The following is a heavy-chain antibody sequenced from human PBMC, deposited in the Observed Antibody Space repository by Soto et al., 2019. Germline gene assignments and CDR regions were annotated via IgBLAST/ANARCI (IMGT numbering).Heavy chain of an antibody. J-gene: IGHJ5*02. Sequence: PSETLSLTCTVSGVSINHYYWNWLRQPPGKGLEWIGYIHHSGAINQNPSLRSRVTISVDMSKNQFSLKVSSVTAADTAVYYCAGLPGGEDAKTYLDPWGQGTLVTVYS. CDR1: GVSINHYY. CDR2: IHHSGAI. V-gene: IGHV4-59*01. CDR3: AGLPGGEDAKTYLDP. D-gene: IGHD2-2*01.